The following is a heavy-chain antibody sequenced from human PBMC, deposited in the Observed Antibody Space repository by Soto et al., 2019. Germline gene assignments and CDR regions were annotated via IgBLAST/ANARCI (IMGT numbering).Heavy chain of an antibody. Sequence: GGSLRLSCAASGFTLSNYGMHWVRQAPGKGLEWVAVIWSDGNKKYSTDSVKGRFTISRDNSKNTLYLQMNSLTADDTAVYYCAREADSSGYPFDSWGQGTLVTVSS. D-gene: IGHD3-22*01. J-gene: IGHJ4*02. CDR2: IWSDGNKK. CDR3: AREADSSGYPFDS. CDR1: GFTLSNYG. V-gene: IGHV3-33*01.